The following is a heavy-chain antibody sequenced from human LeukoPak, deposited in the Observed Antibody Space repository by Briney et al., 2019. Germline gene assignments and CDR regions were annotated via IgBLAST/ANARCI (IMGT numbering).Heavy chain of an antibody. CDR3: AREVPGGLVATISLYYFAY. CDR1: GGSISSRSYY. Sequence: DPSETLSLTCTVSGGSISSRSYYWRWIRQPPGKGREWIGSIYDSGTTYHNTYIKSRLTISLDTSQNTFSLQLSSVTAAATAVYHCAREVPGGLVATISLYYFAYWGQGPLVTVSS. V-gene: IGHV4-39*07. J-gene: IGHJ4*02. D-gene: IGHD5-12*01. CDR2: IYDSGTT.